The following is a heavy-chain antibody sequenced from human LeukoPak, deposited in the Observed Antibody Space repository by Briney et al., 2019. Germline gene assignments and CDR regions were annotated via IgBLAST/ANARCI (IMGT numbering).Heavy chain of an antibody. CDR3: ARDHSGYSSGWSNWFDP. D-gene: IGHD6-19*01. V-gene: IGHV1-69*05. CDR1: GGTFSSYA. J-gene: IGHJ5*02. CDR2: IIPIFGTA. Sequence: SVKVSCKASGGTFSSYAISWVRQAPGQGLEWMGGIIPIFGTANYAQKFQGRVTITTDESTSTAYMELSSLRSEDTAVYYCARDHSGYSSGWSNWFDPWGQGTLVTVSS.